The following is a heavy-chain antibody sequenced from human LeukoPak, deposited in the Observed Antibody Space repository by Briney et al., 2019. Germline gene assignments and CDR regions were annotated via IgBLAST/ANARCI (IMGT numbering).Heavy chain of an antibody. CDR3: ARTSGQPFLAVAGTFDY. CDR1: GGTFSSYA. V-gene: IGHV1-69*13. J-gene: IGHJ4*02. D-gene: IGHD6-19*01. CDR2: IIPIFGTA. Sequence: ASVKVSCKASGGTFSSYAISWVRQAPGQGLEWMGGIIPIFGTANYAQKFQGRVTITADESTSTAYMELSSLRSEDTAVYYCARTSGQPFLAVAGTFDYWGQGTLVTVSS.